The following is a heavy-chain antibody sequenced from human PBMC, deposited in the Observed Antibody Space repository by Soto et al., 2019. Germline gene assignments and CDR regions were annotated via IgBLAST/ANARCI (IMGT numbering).Heavy chain of an antibody. CDR2: IYRTGST. CDR1: GGSFTSNNW. D-gene: IGHD1-7*01. V-gene: IGHV4-4*02. CDR3: ASRDPGTSVDY. Sequence: PSETLSLTCAGSGGSFTSNNWWTWVRQPPGQVLEWIGEIYRTGSTNYNPSLKSRVTISLDKSENQFSLKVTSLTAADTAVYYCASRDPGTSVDYWGQGTLVTVSS. J-gene: IGHJ4*02.